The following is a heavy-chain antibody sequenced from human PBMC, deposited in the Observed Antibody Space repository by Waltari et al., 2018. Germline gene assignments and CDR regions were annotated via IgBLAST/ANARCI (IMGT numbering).Heavy chain of an antibody. V-gene: IGHV3-23*01. CDR2: ISYNGGTT. CDR3: ARDQFGLAAVRALLS. Sequence: EVQLLESGGDLVQPGGSLRLSCTVSGFLFSSYALTWVRQAPGKGLEWVSGISYNGGTTYYADSVKARFTISRDNSRNTLFLQMNSLRAEDTAVYYCARDQFGLAAVRALLSWGRGTLDTVSS. D-gene: IGHD6-13*01. CDR1: GFLFSSYA. J-gene: IGHJ4*02.